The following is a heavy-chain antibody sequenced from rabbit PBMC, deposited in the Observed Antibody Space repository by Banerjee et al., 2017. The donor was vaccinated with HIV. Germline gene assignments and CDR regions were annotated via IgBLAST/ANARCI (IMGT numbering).Heavy chain of an antibody. Sequence: QEQLVESGGGLVQPGGSLKLSCKASGFDFSSYGVSWVRQAPGKGLEWIGYIDPLFGTTYYANWVNGRFTISSHNAQNTLYLQVNSLTAADTATYFCVRGASSSGYGGYFNLWGQGTLVTVS. D-gene: IGHD1-1*01. CDR3: VRGASSSGYGGYFNL. CDR2: IDPLFGTT. CDR1: GFDFSSYG. J-gene: IGHJ4*01. V-gene: IGHV1S47*01.